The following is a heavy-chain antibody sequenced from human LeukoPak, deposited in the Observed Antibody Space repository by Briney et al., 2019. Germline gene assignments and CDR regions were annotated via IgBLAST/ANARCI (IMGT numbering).Heavy chain of an antibody. J-gene: IGHJ4*02. CDR1: GGSISSYY. Sequence: SETLSLTCTVSGGSISSYYWSWIRQPPGKGLEWIGYIYYSGSTNYNPSLKSRVTISVDTSKNQFSLKLSSVTAADTAVYYCARDGHRMYYYESSDYRFDSWGQGTLVTVSS. D-gene: IGHD3-22*01. V-gene: IGHV4-59*01. CDR2: IYYSGST. CDR3: ARDGHRMYYYESSDYRFDS.